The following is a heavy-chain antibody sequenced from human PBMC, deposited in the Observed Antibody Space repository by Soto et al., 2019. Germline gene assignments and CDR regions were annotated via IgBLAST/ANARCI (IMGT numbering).Heavy chain of an antibody. D-gene: IGHD6-19*01. V-gene: IGHV1-46*01. CDR2: INPGGGST. CDR1: GYTFTNYY. CDR3: ARASSGATSAHFDY. Sequence: ASVKVSCKASGYTFTNYYMHWVRQAPGQGLEWMGIINPGGGSTSYAQKFQGRVTMTRDTSTRKAYMELSRLRSEDTAVYYCARASSGATSAHFDYWGQGTLVTVSS. J-gene: IGHJ4*02.